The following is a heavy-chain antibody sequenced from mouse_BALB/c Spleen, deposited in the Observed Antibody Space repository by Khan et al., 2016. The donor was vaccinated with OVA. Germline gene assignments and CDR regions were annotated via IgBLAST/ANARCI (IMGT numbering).Heavy chain of an antibody. V-gene: IGHV2-6-7*01. Sequence: VQLQESGPGLVAPSQSLSITCTVSGFSLNGYGVNWVRQHPGKGLEWLGMIWGDGSTDYNSVLKSRLSISKDKSKSQVFLKMNSLQTDGTAIYYWARAYYGNDREAMDYWGQGTSVTVSS. CDR2: IWGDGST. CDR3: ARAYYGNDREAMDY. D-gene: IGHD2-9*01. J-gene: IGHJ4*01. CDR1: GFSLNGYG.